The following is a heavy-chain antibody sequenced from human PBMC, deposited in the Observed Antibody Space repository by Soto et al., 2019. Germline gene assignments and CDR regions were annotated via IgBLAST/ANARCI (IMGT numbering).Heavy chain of an antibody. D-gene: IGHD3-3*01. CDR1: GGSISSGGYS. Sequence: SETLSLTCAVSGGSISSGGYSWSWIRQPPGKGLEWIGYIYHSGSTYYNPSLKSRVTISVDRSKNQFSLKLSSVTAADTAVYYCARDFAVGGMDVWGQGTTVTVSS. CDR3: ARDFAVGGMDV. V-gene: IGHV4-30-2*01. J-gene: IGHJ6*02. CDR2: IYHSGST.